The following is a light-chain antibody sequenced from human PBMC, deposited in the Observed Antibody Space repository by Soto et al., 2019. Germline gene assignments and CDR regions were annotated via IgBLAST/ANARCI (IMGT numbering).Light chain of an antibody. Sequence: QSGLTQPPSVSGAPGQRVTISCTGTSSNIGAGYDVHWYHQPPGAAPKLLIYLNTNRPSGVPGRFSGSKFDTSASLAITGLQAEDEADYYCQSYDSSLSAYVFGSGTKVTVL. V-gene: IGLV1-40*01. CDR2: LNT. CDR1: SSNIGAGYD. J-gene: IGLJ1*01. CDR3: QSYDSSLSAYV.